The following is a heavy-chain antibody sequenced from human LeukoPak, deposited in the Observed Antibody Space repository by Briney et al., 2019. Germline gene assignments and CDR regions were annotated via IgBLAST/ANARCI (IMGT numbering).Heavy chain of an antibody. V-gene: IGHV4-34*01. J-gene: IGHJ6*02. CDR1: GGSFSGYY. CDR2: INHSGST. CDR3: ARGQNYGMDV. Sequence: PSETLSLTCAVYGGSFSGYYWSWIRQPPGKGLEWIGEINHSGSTNYNPSLKSRVTMSVDTSKNQFSLKLSSVTAADTAVYYCARGQNYGMDVWGQGTTVTVSS.